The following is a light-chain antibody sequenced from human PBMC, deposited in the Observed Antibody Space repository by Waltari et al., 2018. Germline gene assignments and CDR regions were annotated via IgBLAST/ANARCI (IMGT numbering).Light chain of an antibody. CDR2: GKN. CDR1: SLSNYY. J-gene: IGLJ2*01. CDR3: NSRDSSGNHYVV. Sequence: SSELTQDPAVSVALGQTVRTTCQGDSLSNYYASWSQQKPGQAPILVIYGKNNRPSGIPDRFSGSSSGNTASLTITGAQAEDEADYYCNSRDSSGNHYVVFGGGTKLTVL. V-gene: IGLV3-19*01.